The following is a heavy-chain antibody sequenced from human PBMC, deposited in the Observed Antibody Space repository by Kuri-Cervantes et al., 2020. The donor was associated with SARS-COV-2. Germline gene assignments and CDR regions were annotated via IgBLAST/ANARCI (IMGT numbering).Heavy chain of an antibody. CDR3: AKDYSVLRFLGGRGGFDY. CDR2: ISSSSSTI. Sequence: GGSLRLSCAASGFTFSSYSMNWVRQAPGKGLEWVSHISSSSSTIYYADSVKGRFTISRDNAKNSLYLQMNSLRAEDTAVYYCAKDYSVLRFLGGRGGFDYWGQGTLVTVSS. J-gene: IGHJ4*02. CDR1: GFTFSSYS. D-gene: IGHD3-3*01. V-gene: IGHV3-48*01.